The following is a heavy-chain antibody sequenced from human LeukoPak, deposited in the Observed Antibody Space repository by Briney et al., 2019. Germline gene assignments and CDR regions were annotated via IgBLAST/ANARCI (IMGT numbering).Heavy chain of an antibody. CDR3: ARELEVATIVESAFDI. V-gene: IGHV1-69*04. CDR1: RGTFSSFA. CDR2: IIPVLGMT. D-gene: IGHD5-24*01. Sequence: SVKVSCKPSRGTFSSFAIGWMRQTPGQGLEWVGRIIPVLGMTNYAQKFQGRVTISADKSTNTASIELSNLRSEDSAVYYCARELEVATIVESAFDIWGQGTLVTVSS. J-gene: IGHJ3*02.